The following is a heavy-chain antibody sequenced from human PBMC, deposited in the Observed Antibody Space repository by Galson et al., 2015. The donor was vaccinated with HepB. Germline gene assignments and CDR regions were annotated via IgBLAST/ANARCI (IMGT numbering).Heavy chain of an antibody. CDR1: GFSFSNYA. Sequence: SLRLSCAASGFSFSNYAMTWVRQPPGKGLQWVATISGRGVTTFDADSVKGQFTTSRDNSKNTLYLEMNNLRADDTAVYFCARVSYSSWSYYFYYGMDVWGLGTTVTVSS. J-gene: IGHJ6*02. V-gene: IGHV3-23*01. D-gene: IGHD6-13*01. CDR2: ISGRGVTT. CDR3: ARVSYSSWSYYFYYGMDV.